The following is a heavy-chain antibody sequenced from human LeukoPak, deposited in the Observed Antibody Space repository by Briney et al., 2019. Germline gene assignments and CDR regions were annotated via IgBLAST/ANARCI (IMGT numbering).Heavy chain of an antibody. V-gene: IGHV6-1*01. J-gene: IGHJ3*02. CDR3: ARGGLVRGSLNSLTGFDI. CDR1: GDSVSSNSAG. CDR2: TYYRSKWYN. Sequence: SQTLSLTCAISGDSVSSNSAGWNWIRQSPSRGLEWLGRTYYRSKWYNDDAVSVKGRITINPDTAKNQFSLHLNSVTPEDTALYYCARGGLVRGSLNSLTGFDIWGQGTMVTVSS. D-gene: IGHD3-10*01.